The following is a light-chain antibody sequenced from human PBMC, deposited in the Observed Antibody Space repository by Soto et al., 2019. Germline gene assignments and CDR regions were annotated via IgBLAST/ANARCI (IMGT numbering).Light chain of an antibody. Sequence: EIVLSQSPATLSLSPGERATLSCRASQSVSSNLAWYQQKPGQAPRLLIYGASTRATGIPARFSGSGSGTEFTLTISSLQSEDFAVYYCQQYESWPPLFTFGQGTKVDIK. CDR3: QQYESWPPLFT. CDR2: GAS. J-gene: IGKJ2*01. CDR1: QSVSSN. V-gene: IGKV3-15*01.